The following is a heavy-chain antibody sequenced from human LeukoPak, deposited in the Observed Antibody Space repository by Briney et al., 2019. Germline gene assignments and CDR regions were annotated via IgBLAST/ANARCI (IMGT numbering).Heavy chain of an antibody. CDR2: ISASGAAT. J-gene: IGHJ4*02. CDR3: ARLSGSFLDY. Sequence: GGSLRLSCAASGFTFSSYGMSWVRQAPGKGLEWVSAISASGAATYYADSVKGRFTISRDNSKNTLYLQMNSLRAEDTAVYYCARLSGSFLDYWGQGTLVTVSS. D-gene: IGHD1-26*01. V-gene: IGHV3-23*01. CDR1: GFTFSSYG.